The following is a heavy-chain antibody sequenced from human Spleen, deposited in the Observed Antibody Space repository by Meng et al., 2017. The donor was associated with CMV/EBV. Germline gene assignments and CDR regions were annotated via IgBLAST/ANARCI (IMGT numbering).Heavy chain of an antibody. CDR1: FTFSSYA. V-gene: IGHV3-30-3*01. CDR3: ARDYYRGVVVPAAIVDY. J-gene: IGHJ4*02. Sequence: FTFSSYAMHWVRQAPGKGLEWVAVISYDGSNKYYADSVKGRFTISRDNSKNTLYLQMSTLRAEDTAVYYCARDYYRGVVVPAAIVDYWGQGTLVTVSS. D-gene: IGHD2-2*02. CDR2: ISYDGSNK.